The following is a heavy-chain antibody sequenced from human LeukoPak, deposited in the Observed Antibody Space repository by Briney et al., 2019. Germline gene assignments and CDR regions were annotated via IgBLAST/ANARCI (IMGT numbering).Heavy chain of an antibody. CDR1: GGSFSGYY. CDR3: ARLRTMSIAARRWFDP. CDR2: INHSGST. Sequence: PSETLSLTCAVYGGSFSGYYWSWIRQPPGKGLEWIGEINHSGSTNYNPSLKSRVTISVDTSKNQFSLKLSSVTAADTAVYYCARLRTMSIAARRWFDPWGQRTLVTVSS. D-gene: IGHD6-6*01. V-gene: IGHV4-34*01. J-gene: IGHJ5*02.